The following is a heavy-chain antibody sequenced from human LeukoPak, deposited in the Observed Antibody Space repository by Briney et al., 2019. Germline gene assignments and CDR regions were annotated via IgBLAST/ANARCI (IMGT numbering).Heavy chain of an antibody. CDR3: AKDLASYYDSSGYCDY. V-gene: IGHV3-33*06. CDR1: GFTFSSYG. J-gene: IGHJ4*02. Sequence: PGGSLRLSCAASGFTFSSYGMHWVRQAPGKGLEWAAVIWYDGSNKYYADSVKGRFTISRDNSKNTLYLQMNSLRAEDTAVYYCAKDLASYYDSSGYCDYWGQGTLVTVSS. CDR2: IWYDGSNK. D-gene: IGHD3-22*01.